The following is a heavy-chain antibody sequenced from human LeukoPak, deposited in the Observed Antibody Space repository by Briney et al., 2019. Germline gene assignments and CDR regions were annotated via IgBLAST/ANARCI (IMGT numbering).Heavy chain of an antibody. J-gene: IGHJ4*02. CDR3: ARGTGLNDY. D-gene: IGHD3-10*01. CDR2: ISSSSSTI. CDR1: GFTFSSYS. V-gene: IGHV3-48*01. Sequence: GGSLRLSCAASGFTFSSYSMNWVRQAPGKGLEWVSYISSSSSTIYYADSVKGRFTISRDNAKNSLYLQMNSLRAEDTAVYYCARGTGLNDYWGQGTLVTVSS.